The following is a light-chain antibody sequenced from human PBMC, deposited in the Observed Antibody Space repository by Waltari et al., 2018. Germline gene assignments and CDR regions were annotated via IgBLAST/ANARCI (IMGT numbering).Light chain of an antibody. J-gene: IGLJ2*01. CDR3: QSADSTNTYVI. CDR1: TLPKQY. Sequence: SYELTQPPSVSVSPGQTAKITCSGDTLPKQYAYRYQQKPGQAPVVVIFQDSQRPSGIPERFSGSSSGTTATLTISGVQAEDEADYHCQSADSTNTYVIFGGGTKLTVL. V-gene: IGLV3-25*03. CDR2: QDS.